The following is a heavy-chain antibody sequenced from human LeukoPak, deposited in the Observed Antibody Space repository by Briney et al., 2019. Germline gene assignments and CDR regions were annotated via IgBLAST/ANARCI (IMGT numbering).Heavy chain of an antibody. CDR1: GGSISSYY. D-gene: IGHD3-10*01. CDR3: ARALYYGWGRGRDV. J-gene: IGHJ6*04. CDR2: IYYSGSA. V-gene: IGHV4-59*01. Sequence: SETLSLTCTVSGGSISSYYWSWIRQPPGKGLEWIGYIYYSGSANYNPSLKSRVTISVDTSKNQFSLKLSSVTAADTAVYYCARALYYGWGRGRDVWGKGTTVTVSS.